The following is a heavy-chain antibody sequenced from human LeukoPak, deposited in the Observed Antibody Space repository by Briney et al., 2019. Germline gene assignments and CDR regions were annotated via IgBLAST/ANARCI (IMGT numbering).Heavy chain of an antibody. V-gene: IGHV4-34*01. D-gene: IGHD4-23*01. CDR2: INHSGST. J-gene: IGHJ4*02. CDR3: ARGFVEGDYVGRGGLGYYFDY. Sequence: SETLSLTCAVYGGSFSGYYWSWIRQPPGKGLEWIGEINHSGSTNYNPSLKSRVTISVDTSKNQFSLKLSSVTAADTAVYYCARGFVEGDYVGRGGLGYYFDYWGQGTLVTVSS. CDR1: GGSFSGYY.